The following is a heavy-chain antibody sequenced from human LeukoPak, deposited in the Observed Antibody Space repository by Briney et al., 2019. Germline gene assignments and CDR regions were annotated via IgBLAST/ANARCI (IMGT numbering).Heavy chain of an antibody. CDR1: GGSISSGSYY. J-gene: IGHJ5*02. Sequence: SETLSLTCTVSGGSISSGSYYWGWIRQPPGTGLEWIANVYYNGNTAFNPALRTRATISTDTSKSQFSLRLTSVTAADTAVYYCARVGWGDAAAHPNWLDPWGQGTLVTVSS. D-gene: IGHD6-6*01. CDR2: VYYNGNT. V-gene: IGHV4-39*07. CDR3: ARVGWGDAAAHPNWLDP.